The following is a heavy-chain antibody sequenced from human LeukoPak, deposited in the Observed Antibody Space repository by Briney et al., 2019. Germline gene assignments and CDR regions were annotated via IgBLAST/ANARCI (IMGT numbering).Heavy chain of an antibody. CDR1: GGSISTTAYY. CDR2: VFYTGNT. V-gene: IGHV4-39*01. J-gene: IGHJ6*03. Sequence: SETLSLTCTVSGGSISTTAYYWGWIRQPPGKGLEWIGSVFYTGNTFYNPSLQSRVTISVDTSKNQFSLKLSSVTAADTAVYYCARQKGYYYYYYMDVWGKGTTVTVSS. CDR3: ARQKGYYYYYYMDV.